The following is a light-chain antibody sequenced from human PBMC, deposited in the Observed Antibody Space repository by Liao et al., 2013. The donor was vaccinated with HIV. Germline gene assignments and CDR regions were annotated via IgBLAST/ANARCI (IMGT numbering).Light chain of an antibody. CDR3: QAWDGDTAV. CDR1: DLTNILGNKY. V-gene: IGLV3-1*01. CDR2: QDD. J-gene: IGLJ1*01. Sequence: SYGLTQPPSVSVSPGQTAIITCFGDDLTNILGNKYLHWYLQRPGQSPKLVIYQDDKRPSGVPERFSGSNSDNRATLTVTGTQAVDEAAYFCQAWDGDTAVFGTGTRVTVL.